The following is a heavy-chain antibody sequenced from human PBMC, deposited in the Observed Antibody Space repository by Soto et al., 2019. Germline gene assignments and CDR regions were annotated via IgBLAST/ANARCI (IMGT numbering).Heavy chain of an antibody. Sequence: KPTESLSRTWTFYGGSCSDYYWSWIRQPPGKGLEWIGEINHSGSTNYNPSLKSRVTISVDTSKNQFSLKLSSVTAADTAVYYCARVGTTYCSGGSCYSPHYYYAMAVRGQGTTVT. V-gene: IGHV4-34*01. D-gene: IGHD2-15*01. CDR2: INHSGST. CDR3: ARVGTTYCSGGSCYSPHYYYAMAV. CDR1: GGSCSDYY. J-gene: IGHJ6*02.